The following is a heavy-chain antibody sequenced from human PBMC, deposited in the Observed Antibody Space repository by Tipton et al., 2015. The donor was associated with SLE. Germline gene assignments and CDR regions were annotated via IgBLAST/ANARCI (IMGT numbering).Heavy chain of an antibody. J-gene: IGHJ1*01. Sequence: GSLRLSCEVSGFNFDDYTMHWVRQAPGKGLEWVSDISWDGSSTYYADSVKGRFTISRDNSKNTLYLQMNSLRAEDTAVYYCARGYSSGYPEYFQHWGQGTLVTVSS. D-gene: IGHD3-22*01. CDR2: ISWDGSST. CDR1: GFNFDDYT. CDR3: ARGYSSGYPEYFQH. V-gene: IGHV3-43*01.